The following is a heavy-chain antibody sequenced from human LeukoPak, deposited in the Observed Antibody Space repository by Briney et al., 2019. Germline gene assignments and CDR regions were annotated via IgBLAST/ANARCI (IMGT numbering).Heavy chain of an antibody. V-gene: IGHV1-69*04. D-gene: IGHD7-27*01. Sequence: SVKVSCKASGGTFSSYAISWVRQAPGQGLEWMGRIIPILGIANYAQKFQGRVTITADKSTSTAYMELSSLRSDDTAVYYCAPQLGRLTDYWGQGTLVTVSS. CDR3: APQLGRLTDY. CDR1: GGTFSSYA. J-gene: IGHJ4*02. CDR2: IIPILGIA.